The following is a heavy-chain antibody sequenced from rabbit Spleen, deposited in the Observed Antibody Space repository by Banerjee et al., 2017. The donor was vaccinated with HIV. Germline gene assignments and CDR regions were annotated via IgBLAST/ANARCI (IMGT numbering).Heavy chain of an antibody. CDR3: TRDAAGREDFNL. V-gene: IGHV1S40*01. D-gene: IGHD4-2*01. J-gene: IGHJ4*01. CDR1: GFSSSSGYY. Sequence: QSLEESGGDLDKPGASLTLTCTASGFSSSSGYYMCWVRQAPGKGLEWIACIYAGSSGRTVYASWAKGRFTISKTSSTTVALQVPSLTAADTATYFCTRDAAGREDFNLWGPGTLVTVS. CDR2: IYAGSSGRT.